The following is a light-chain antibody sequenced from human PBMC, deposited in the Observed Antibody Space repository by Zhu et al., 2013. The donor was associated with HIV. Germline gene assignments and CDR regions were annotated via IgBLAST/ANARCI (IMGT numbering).Light chain of an antibody. V-gene: IGKV3D-15*01. CDR2: DAS. CDR3: QQYDSYSLT. CDR1: QSLNSN. Sequence: EIVMTQSPATLSVSPGERATLSCRASQSLNSNLAWYQQKPGQAPRLLIYDASNRATGIPARFSGSGSGTEFTLTISSLQPDDSATYYCQQYDSYSLTFGGGTKVEIK. J-gene: IGKJ4*01.